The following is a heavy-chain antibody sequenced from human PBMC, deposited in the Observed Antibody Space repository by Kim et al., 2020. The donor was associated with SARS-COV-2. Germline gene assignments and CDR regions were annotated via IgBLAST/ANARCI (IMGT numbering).Heavy chain of an antibody. J-gene: IGHJ4*02. CDR3: ARVGYSGSYYRAFDY. D-gene: IGHD1-26*01. Sequence: QKLQGRVAITRDTSASTAYMELSSLRSEDTAVYYCARVGYSGSYYRAFDYWGQGILVTVSS. V-gene: IGHV1-3*01.